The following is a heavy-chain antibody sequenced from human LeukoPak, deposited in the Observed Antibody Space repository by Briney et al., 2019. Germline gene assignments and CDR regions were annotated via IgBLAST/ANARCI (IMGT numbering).Heavy chain of an antibody. CDR2: IYHSGST. V-gene: IGHV4-4*02. J-gene: IGHJ4*02. Sequence: SGTLSLTCAVSGGSISSSNWWSWVRQPPGKGLEWIGEIYHSGSTNYNPSLKSRVTISVDKSKNQFSLKLSSVTAADTAVYYCARAAGIGYCSGGSCYLMPYYFDYWGQGTLVTVSS. D-gene: IGHD2-15*01. CDR1: GGSISSSNW. CDR3: ARAAGIGYCSGGSCYLMPYYFDY.